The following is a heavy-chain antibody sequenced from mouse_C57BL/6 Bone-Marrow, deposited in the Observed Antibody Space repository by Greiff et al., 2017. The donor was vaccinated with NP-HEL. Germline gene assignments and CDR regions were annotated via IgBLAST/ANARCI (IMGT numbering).Heavy chain of an antibody. J-gene: IGHJ2*01. CDR3: VRSLLYYGNYFDY. CDR1: GFSFNTYA. CDR2: IRSKSNNYAT. Sequence: EVHLVESGGGLVQPKGSLELSCAASGFSFNTYAMNWVRQAPGKGLEWVARIRSKSNNYATYYADSVKDRFTISRDDSESMLYLQMNNLKTEDTAMYYCVRSLLYYGNYFDYWGQGTTLTVSS. D-gene: IGHD2-1*01. V-gene: IGHV10-1*01.